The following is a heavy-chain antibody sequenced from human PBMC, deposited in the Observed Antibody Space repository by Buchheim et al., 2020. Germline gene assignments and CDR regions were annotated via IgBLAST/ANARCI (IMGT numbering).Heavy chain of an antibody. CDR2: IWYDGSNK. Sequence: QVQLVESGGGVVQPGRSLRLSCAASGFTFSSYGMHWVRQAPGKGLEWVAVIWYDGSNKYYADSVKGRFTISRDNSKKTLYLQMNSLRAEDTAVYYCARDPAHYDFWSGYYTGGMDVWGQGTT. V-gene: IGHV3-33*01. CDR3: ARDPAHYDFWSGYYTGGMDV. CDR1: GFTFSSYG. J-gene: IGHJ6*02. D-gene: IGHD3-3*01.